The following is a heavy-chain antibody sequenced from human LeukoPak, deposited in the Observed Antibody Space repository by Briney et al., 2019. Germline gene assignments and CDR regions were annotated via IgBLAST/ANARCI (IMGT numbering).Heavy chain of an antibody. V-gene: IGHV1-69*13. D-gene: IGHD3-22*01. CDR3: ASIIYYYDSSGYYYDY. J-gene: IGHJ4*02. CDR2: IIPIFGTA. CDR1: GGTFSSYA. Sequence: ASVKVSCKASGGTFSSYAISWVRQAPGQGLERMGGIIPIFGTANYAQKFQGRVTITADESTSTAYMELSSLRSEDTAVYYCASIIYYYDSSGYYYDYWGQGTLVTVSS.